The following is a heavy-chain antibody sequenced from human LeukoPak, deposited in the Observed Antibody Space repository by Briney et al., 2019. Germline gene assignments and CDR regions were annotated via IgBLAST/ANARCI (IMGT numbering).Heavy chain of an antibody. J-gene: IGHJ4*02. CDR2: ISYDGSNK. V-gene: IGHV3-30*04. Sequence: PGGSLRLSCAASGFTFSSYALHWVRQAPGKGLEWVAVISYDGSNKYYADSVKGRFTISRDNSKNTLYLQMNSLRAEDTAVYYCATERGSTFDYWGQGTLVTVSS. D-gene: IGHD3-16*01. CDR3: ATERGSTFDY. CDR1: GFTFSSYA.